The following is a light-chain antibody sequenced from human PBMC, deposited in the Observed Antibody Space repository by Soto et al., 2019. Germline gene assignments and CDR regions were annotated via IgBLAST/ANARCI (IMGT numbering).Light chain of an antibody. J-gene: IGKJ1*01. CDR3: QQYNNWPRT. Sequence: ENVLTESPGTLSLSRGEGASLSCRASESVSSIYVAWYQQKPGQAPTLLIYGASTRATGIPARFSGSGSGTEFTLTINSLQSEDFAVYYCQQYNNWPRTLGQGTKVDIK. CDR1: ESVSSI. CDR2: GAS. V-gene: IGKV3-15*01.